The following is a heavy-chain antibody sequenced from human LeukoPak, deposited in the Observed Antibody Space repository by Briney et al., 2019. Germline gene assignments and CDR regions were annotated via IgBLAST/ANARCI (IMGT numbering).Heavy chain of an antibody. D-gene: IGHD1-26*01. J-gene: IGHJ3*02. CDR2: IYSGGST. CDR3: ARGGSYLSAFDI. CDR1: GFTFSSYG. Sequence: GGTLRLSCAASGFTFSSYGMSWVRQAPGKGLEWVSIIYSGGSTFYADSVKGRFTTSRDNSKNTLYLQMNSLRAEDTAVYYCARGGSYLSAFDIWGQGTMVTVSS. V-gene: IGHV3-53*01.